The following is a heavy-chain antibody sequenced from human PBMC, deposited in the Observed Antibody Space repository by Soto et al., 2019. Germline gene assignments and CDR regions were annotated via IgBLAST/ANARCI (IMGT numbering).Heavy chain of an antibody. CDR2: IIPIFGTA. D-gene: IGHD3-9*01. CDR3: AKRGFLTGPGEYYYSGRDV. J-gene: IGHJ6*02. CDR1: GGTFSSYA. Sequence: SVKVSCKASGGTFSSYAISWVRQAPGQGLEWMGGIIPIFGTANYAQKFQGRVTITADESTSTAYMELSSLRSEDTAVYYCAKRGFLTGPGEYYYSGRDVWGQGTTVTVPS. V-gene: IGHV1-69*13.